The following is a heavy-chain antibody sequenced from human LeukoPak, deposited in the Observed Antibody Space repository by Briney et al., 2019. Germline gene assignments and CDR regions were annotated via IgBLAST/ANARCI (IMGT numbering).Heavy chain of an antibody. J-gene: IGHJ3*02. CDR1: GYTFTSYY. D-gene: IGHD5-24*01. V-gene: IGHV1-46*01. CDR3: ARVRDGYSDAFDI. CDR2: VTPSGGST. Sequence: ASVKVSCKASGYTFTSYYIHWVRQAPGQGLEWMGIVTPSGGSTSDAQKFQGRVTMTRDMSTSTVYMELSSLRSEDTAVYYCARVRDGYSDAFDIWGQGTMVTVSS.